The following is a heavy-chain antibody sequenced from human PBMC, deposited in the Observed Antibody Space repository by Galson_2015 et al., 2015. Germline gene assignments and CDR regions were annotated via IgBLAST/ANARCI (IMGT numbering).Heavy chain of an antibody. CDR3: AKDMTTVVIDAFEV. CDR1: GFTFGHYG. J-gene: IGHJ3*01. V-gene: IGHV3-30*18. CDR2: TSDDETDK. Sequence: SRRLSCAVSGFTFGHYGMHWVRQAPGKGLEWVAFTSDDETDKFYADSVKGRFIISRDNSKNILYLQMNSLRTEDTAMYYCAKDMTTVVIDAFEVWGQGAMVTVSS. D-gene: IGHD4-23*01.